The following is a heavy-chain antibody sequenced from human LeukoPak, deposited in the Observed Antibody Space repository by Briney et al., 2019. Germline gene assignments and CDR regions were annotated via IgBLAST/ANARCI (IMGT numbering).Heavy chain of an antibody. D-gene: IGHD3-10*01. J-gene: IGHJ4*02. CDR1: GYSISSGYY. CDR2: IYHSGST. V-gene: IGHV4-38-2*02. Sequence: SETLSLTCTVSGYSISSGYYWGWIRQPPGKGLEWIGSIYHSGSTYYNPSLKSRVTISVDTSKNQFSLKLSSVTAADTAVYYCARAGENMVRGVIITNEFDYWGQGTLVTVSS. CDR3: ARAGENMVRGVIITNEFDY.